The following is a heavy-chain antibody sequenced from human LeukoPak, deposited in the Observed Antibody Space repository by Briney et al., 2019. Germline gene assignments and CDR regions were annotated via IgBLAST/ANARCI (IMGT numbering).Heavy chain of an antibody. CDR3: ARAGAAAGNY. D-gene: IGHD6-13*01. V-gene: IGHV4-34*01. CDR2: INHSGST. J-gene: IGHJ4*02. Sequence: KPSETLSLTCAVYGGSFSGYYWSWIRQPPGKGLEWIGEINHSGSTNYNPSLKNRVTISVDTSKNQFSLKLSSVTTADTAVYYCARAGAAAGNYWGQGTLVTVSS. CDR1: GGSFSGYY.